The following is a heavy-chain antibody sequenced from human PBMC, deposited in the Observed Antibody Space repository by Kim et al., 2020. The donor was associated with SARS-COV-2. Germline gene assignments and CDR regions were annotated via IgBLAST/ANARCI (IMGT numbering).Heavy chain of an antibody. D-gene: IGHD3-10*01. V-gene: IGHV4-39*01. CDR2: IYYTGTT. J-gene: IGHJ5*02. CDR3: VRHGIFGSGTYIWFDP. CDR1: GGSITTHDYY. Sequence: SETLSLTCRLNGGSITTHDYYWGWIRQIPGKGLEWIGSIYYTGTTYFNPSLKSRVTLSIDTSKTQFSLNMNSVTAADSAIYYCVRHGIFGSGTYIWFDP.